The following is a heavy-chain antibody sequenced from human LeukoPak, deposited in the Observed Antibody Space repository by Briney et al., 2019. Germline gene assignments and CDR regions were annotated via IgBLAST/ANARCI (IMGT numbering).Heavy chain of an antibody. CDR3: ARDLGLTISANWFDP. CDR2: VYHTGAT. D-gene: IGHD3-9*01. V-gene: IGHV4-38-2*02. J-gene: IGHJ5*02. CDR1: GYSTSSGYF. Sequence: SETLSLACGVSGYSTSSGYFWVWIRQPPGKGLEWIGSVYHTGATYYNLSLRSPVTISVDTSKNQFSLELNSVTAADTAVYYCARDLGLTISANWFDPWRQGTLVTVSS.